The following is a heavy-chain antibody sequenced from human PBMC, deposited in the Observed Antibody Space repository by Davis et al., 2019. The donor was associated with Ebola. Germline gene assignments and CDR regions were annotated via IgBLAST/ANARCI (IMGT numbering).Heavy chain of an antibody. CDR1: GYSFSDSW. J-gene: IGHJ3*02. CDR2: IFPRDSDT. Sequence: GESLKISCRGSGYSFSDSWIAWVRQMPGKGLEWMGIIFPRDSDTRYSPSFLGQVIFSADKSIKTAFLQWSSLKASDTALYYCASLRRTVTGMDDAFDIWGQGTMVTVSS. D-gene: IGHD4-11*01. V-gene: IGHV5-51*01. CDR3: ASLRRTVTGMDDAFDI.